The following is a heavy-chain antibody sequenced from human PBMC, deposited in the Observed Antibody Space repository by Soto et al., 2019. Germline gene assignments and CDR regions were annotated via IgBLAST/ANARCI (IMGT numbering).Heavy chain of an antibody. Sequence: ASVKVSCKSSGYTFTGYYMHWVRQAPGQGLEWMGWINPNSGGTNYAQKFQGRVTMTRDTSISTAYMELSRLRSDDTAVYYCARGSYYYYGMDVSGQGTTVTVSS. V-gene: IGHV1-2*02. CDR3: ARGSYYYYGMDV. J-gene: IGHJ6*02. CDR2: INPNSGGT. CDR1: GYTFTGYY. D-gene: IGHD3-10*01.